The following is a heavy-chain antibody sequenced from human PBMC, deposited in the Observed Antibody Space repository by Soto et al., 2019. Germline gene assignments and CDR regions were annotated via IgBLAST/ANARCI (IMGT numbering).Heavy chain of an antibody. Sequence: EVQLVESGGGLVQPGRSLRLSCGASGCTFDDYAMHWVRQAPGKGLEWVSGISWNSGSIGYADSVKGRFTISRDNAKNSLYLQMNSLRAEDTALYYCAKDKRIAAAGYYYYYMDVWGKGTTVTVSS. D-gene: IGHD6-13*01. J-gene: IGHJ6*03. CDR2: ISWNSGSI. V-gene: IGHV3-9*01. CDR1: GCTFDDYA. CDR3: AKDKRIAAAGYYYYYMDV.